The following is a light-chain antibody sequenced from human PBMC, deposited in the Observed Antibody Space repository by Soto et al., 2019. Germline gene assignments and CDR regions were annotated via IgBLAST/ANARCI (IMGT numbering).Light chain of an antibody. Sequence: DIKVTNSPASLSASVGDGVTITCRASQSISIYLNWYQQKPGKAPKLLIYAASSLQSGVPSRFSGSGSGTDFTLTISSLQPEDFATYYCQQSYSTPVTFGQGTKVDIK. CDR2: AAS. J-gene: IGKJ1*01. CDR3: QQSYSTPVT. CDR1: QSISIY. V-gene: IGKV1-39*01.